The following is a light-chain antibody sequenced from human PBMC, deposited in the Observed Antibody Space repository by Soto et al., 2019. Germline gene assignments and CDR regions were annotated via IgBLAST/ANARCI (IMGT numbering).Light chain of an antibody. CDR2: EAS. V-gene: IGKV1-5*03. CDR1: QAISSW. J-gene: IGKJ1*01. Sequence: DIQTTQSPSTLSGSVGDRVTITCRASQAISSWLAWYQQKPGKAPKLLIYEASTLKSGVPSRFSGSGSGTEFTITISSLQPDDFATYYCQHYNSYSEAFGQGTKVDIK. CDR3: QHYNSYSEA.